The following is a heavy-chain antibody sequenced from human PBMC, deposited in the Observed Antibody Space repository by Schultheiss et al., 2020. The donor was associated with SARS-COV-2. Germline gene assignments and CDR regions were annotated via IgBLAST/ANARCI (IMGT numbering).Heavy chain of an antibody. Sequence: ASVKVSCKASGYTFTSYGISWVRQAPGQGLEWMGWINPYSGDTNYAQSLQGTVTMTTDTSTRTAYMELRSLRSDDTAVYYCARCVVTTDGTRYYYYGMDVWGQGTTVTVSS. CDR2: INPYSGDT. V-gene: IGHV1-18*01. J-gene: IGHJ6*02. D-gene: IGHD1-1*01. CDR3: ARCVVTTDGTRYYYYGMDV. CDR1: GYTFTSYG.